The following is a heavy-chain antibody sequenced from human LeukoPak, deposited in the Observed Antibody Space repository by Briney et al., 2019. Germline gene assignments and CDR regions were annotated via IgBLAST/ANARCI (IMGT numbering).Heavy chain of an antibody. CDR2: ISAYNGNT. D-gene: IGHD6-13*01. J-gene: IGHJ5*02. V-gene: IGHV1-18*01. CDR3: ARDRGSSSQNIRFDP. CDR1: GYTFTSYG. Sequence: ASVKVSCKASGYTFTSYGISWVRQAPGQGLEWMGWISAYNGNTNYAQKLQGRVTMTTDTSTSTAYMELRSLRSDDTAVYYCARDRGSSSQNIRFDPWGQGTLVTVSS.